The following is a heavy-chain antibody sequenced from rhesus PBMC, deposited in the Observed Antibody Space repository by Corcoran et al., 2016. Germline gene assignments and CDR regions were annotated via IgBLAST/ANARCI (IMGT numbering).Heavy chain of an antibody. CDR1: GGSIRGYY. CDR2: IGGSSGST. CDR3: VRKGNGLDS. V-gene: IGHV4-165*02. Sequence: QVQLQESGPGLVKPSETLSLTCAVSGGSIRGYYWHWLRQFPGEGLAWIGYIGGSSGSTHSNPSLRSRVTISTATSKNQFSLKLSSVTAADTAVYYCVRKGNGLDSWGQGVVVTVSS. D-gene: IGHD5-42*01. J-gene: IGHJ6*01.